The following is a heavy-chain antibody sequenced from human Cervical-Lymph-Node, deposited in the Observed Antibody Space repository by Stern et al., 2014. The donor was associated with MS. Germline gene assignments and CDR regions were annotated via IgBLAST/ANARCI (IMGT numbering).Heavy chain of an antibody. J-gene: IGHJ4*02. CDR2: IKPRNGDT. V-gene: IGHV1-46*01. CDR1: GYTFINYW. CDR3: ARLEGITADWND. Sequence: QLVQSGAELKTPGASVKLSCKASGYTFINYWIHWVRQAPGQGPEWMGIIKPRNGDTTYSQNFRGRVTMTRDTSTSTVHMELRNLRSDDTAVYCARLEGITADWNDWGQGSLVTVSS. D-gene: IGHD1-1*01.